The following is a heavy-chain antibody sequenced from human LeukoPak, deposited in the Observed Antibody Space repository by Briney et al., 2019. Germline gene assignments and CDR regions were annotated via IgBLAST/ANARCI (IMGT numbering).Heavy chain of an antibody. J-gene: IGHJ4*02. CDR1: GFTFSSYW. D-gene: IGHD2-21*02. V-gene: IGHV3-7*03. CDR2: IKQDGSEK. CDR3: AKVKLVVTAIGLFDY. Sequence: PGGSLRLSCAASGFTFSSYWMNWVRQAPGKGLEWVANIKQDGSEKYYVDSVKGRFTISRDNAKNSLYLQMNSLRAEDTAVYYCAKVKLVVTAIGLFDYWGQGTLVTVSS.